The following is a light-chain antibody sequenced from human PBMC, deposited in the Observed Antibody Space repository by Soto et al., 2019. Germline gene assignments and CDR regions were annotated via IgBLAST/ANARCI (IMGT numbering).Light chain of an antibody. Sequence: DIQMTQSPSTLSASVGDRVKITFQASQDISNYLNWYQQKPGKAPKLLIYDASNLETGVPSRFSGSGSGTDFTFTISSLQPEDIATYYCQQYDNLWTFGQGTKVDIK. CDR1: QDISNY. CDR2: DAS. CDR3: QQYDNLWT. J-gene: IGKJ1*01. V-gene: IGKV1-33*01.